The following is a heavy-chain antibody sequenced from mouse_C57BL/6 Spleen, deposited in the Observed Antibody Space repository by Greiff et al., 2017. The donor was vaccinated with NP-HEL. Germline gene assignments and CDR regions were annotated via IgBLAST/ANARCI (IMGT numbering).Heavy chain of an antibody. J-gene: IGHJ4*01. CDR3: ARRSYYYGSTMDY. CDR2: IDPSDSYT. V-gene: IGHV1-69*01. D-gene: IGHD1-1*01. Sequence: VQLQQPGAELVMPGASVKLSCKASGYTFTSYWMHWVKQRPGQGLEWIGEIDPSDSYTNYNQKFKGKSTLTVDKSSSTAYMQLSSLTSEDSAVYYCARRSYYYGSTMDYWGQGTSVTVSS. CDR1: GYTFTSYW.